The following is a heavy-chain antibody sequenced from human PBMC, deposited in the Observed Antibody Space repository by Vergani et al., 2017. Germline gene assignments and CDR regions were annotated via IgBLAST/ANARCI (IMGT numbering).Heavy chain of an antibody. CDR2: INHSGST. D-gene: IGHD3-3*01. CDR3: ARPGVAHYDFWSGPVDDAFDI. J-gene: IGHJ3*02. V-gene: IGHV4-34*01. Sequence: QVQLQQWGAGLLKPSETLSLTCAVYGGSFSGYYWSWIRQPPGKGLERIGEINHSGSTNYNPSLKSRVTISVETSKNQFSLKLSSVTAADTAVYYCARPGVAHYDFWSGPVDDAFDIWGQGTMVTVSS. CDR1: GGSFSGYY.